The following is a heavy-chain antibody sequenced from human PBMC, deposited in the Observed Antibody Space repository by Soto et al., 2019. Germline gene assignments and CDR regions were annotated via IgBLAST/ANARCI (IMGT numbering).Heavy chain of an antibody. J-gene: IGHJ6*02. V-gene: IGHV4-4*02. CDR2: VYQSGGT. CDR1: GGSISSGNC. Sequence: QVQLQESGPGLVEPSGTLSLTCAVSGGSISSGNCLSWIRQPPGKGLQWIGDVYQSGGTNYNPSLNSRVTISLDKSKTQFSLKLSSVTAADTAVYYCARNLGGRLYGMDVWGQGTTLTVSS. D-gene: IGHD1-26*01. CDR3: ARNLGGRLYGMDV.